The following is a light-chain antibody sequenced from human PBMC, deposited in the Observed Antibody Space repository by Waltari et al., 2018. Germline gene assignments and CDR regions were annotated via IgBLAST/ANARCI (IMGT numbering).Light chain of an antibody. CDR2: VNSDGSN. V-gene: IGLV4-69*01. CDR3: QTGGHGTWV. Sequence: QLVLTQSPSTSASLAASVKLTCTLSSGHSSNIIAWHQQQPEKGPRYLMKVNSDGSNSKGDEIPDRFSGSSSGAERYLTISSLQSEDEADYYCQTGGHGTWVFGGGTKLTVL. CDR1: SGHSSNI. J-gene: IGLJ3*02.